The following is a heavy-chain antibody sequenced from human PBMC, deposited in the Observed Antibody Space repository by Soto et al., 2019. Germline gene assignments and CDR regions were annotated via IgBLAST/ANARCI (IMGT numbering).Heavy chain of an antibody. CDR3: ARPSSTMIVDC. CDR1: GGSISSGDYY. CDR2: IYYSGST. J-gene: IGHJ4*02. D-gene: IGHD3-22*01. V-gene: IGHV4-30-4*01. Sequence: SETLSLTCTVSGGSISSGDYYWSWIRQPPGKGLEWIGYIYYSGSTYYNPSLKSRVTISVDTSKNQFSLKLRSVTAADTAVSYGARPSSTMIVDCWGQRPLVAVSS.